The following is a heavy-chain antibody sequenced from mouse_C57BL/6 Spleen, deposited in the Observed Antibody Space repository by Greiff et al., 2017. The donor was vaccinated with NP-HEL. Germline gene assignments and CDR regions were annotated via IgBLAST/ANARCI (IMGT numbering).Heavy chain of an antibody. CDR3: EGAGYYGSSTPYFDY. J-gene: IGHJ2*01. Sequence: QVQLKESDAELVKPGASVKISCKVSGYTFTDHTIHWMKQRPEQGLEWIGYIYPRDGSTKYNEKFKGKATLTADKSSSTAYMQLNSLTSEDSAVYFCEGAGYYGSSTPYFDYWGQGTTLTVSS. CDR2: IYPRDGST. D-gene: IGHD1-1*01. V-gene: IGHV1-78*01. CDR1: GYTFTDHT.